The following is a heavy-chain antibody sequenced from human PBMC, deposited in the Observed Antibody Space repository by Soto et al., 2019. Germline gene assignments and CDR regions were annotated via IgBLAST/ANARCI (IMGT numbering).Heavy chain of an antibody. V-gene: IGHV4-34*01. J-gene: IGHJ6*02. CDR2: INHSGST. Sequence: RSLTCAVYGGSFSGYYWSWIRQPPGKGLEWIGEINHSGSTNYNPSLKSRVTISVDTSKNQFSLKLSSVTAADTAVYYCARGGGLSIFGVVQDYYGMDVWGQGTTVTVSS. CDR3: ARGGGLSIFGVVQDYYGMDV. CDR1: GGSFSGYY. D-gene: IGHD3-3*02.